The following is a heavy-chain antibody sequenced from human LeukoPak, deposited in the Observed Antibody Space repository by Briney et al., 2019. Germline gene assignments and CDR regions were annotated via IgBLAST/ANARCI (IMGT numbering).Heavy chain of an antibody. Sequence: PSETLSLTCAVYGGSFSGYYWSWIRQPPGKGLEWIGETNHSGSTNYNPSLKSRVTISVDTSKNQFSLKLSSVTAADTAVYYCARGHSDSSGYYPSYYYYYYYMDVWGKGTTVTVSS. CDR3: ARGHSDSSGYYPSYYYYYYYMDV. J-gene: IGHJ6*03. V-gene: IGHV4-34*01. CDR1: GGSFSGYY. CDR2: TNHSGST. D-gene: IGHD3-22*01.